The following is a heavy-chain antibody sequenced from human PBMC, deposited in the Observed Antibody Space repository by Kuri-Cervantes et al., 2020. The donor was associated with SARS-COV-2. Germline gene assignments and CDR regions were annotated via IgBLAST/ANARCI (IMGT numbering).Heavy chain of an antibody. D-gene: IGHD3-3*01. CDR1: GFTFSSYS. Sequence: ESLKISCAASGFTFSSYSMNWVRQPPGKGLEWIGAIYHSGSTYYNPSLKSRVTISVDTSKNQFSLKLSSVTAADTAVYYRARDNYDFWSGASLPGYWGQGTLVTVSS. CDR3: ARDNYDFWSGASLPGY. J-gene: IGHJ4*02. CDR2: IYHSGST. V-gene: IGHV4-38-2*02.